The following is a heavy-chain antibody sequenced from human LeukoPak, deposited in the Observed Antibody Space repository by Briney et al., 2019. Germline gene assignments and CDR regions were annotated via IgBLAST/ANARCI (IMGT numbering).Heavy chain of an antibody. CDR3: ARNTRYCSSTSCYDDY. J-gene: IGHJ4*02. Sequence: SETLSLTCAVYGGSFSGYYWSWIRQPPGKGLEWIGEINHSGSTYYNPSLKSRVTISVDTSKNQFSLKLSSVTAADTAVYYCARNTRYCSSTSCYDDYWGQGTLVTVSS. CDR1: GGSFSGYY. D-gene: IGHD2-2*01. CDR2: INHSGST. V-gene: IGHV4-34*01.